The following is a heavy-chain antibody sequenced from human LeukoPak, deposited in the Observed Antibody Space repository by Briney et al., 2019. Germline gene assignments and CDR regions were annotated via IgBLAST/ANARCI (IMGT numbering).Heavy chain of an antibody. CDR3: ARRAVVAAAVSYFDY. CDR1: GGPISNRTCY. J-gene: IGHJ4*02. V-gene: IGHV4-39*01. Sequence: PSETLSLTCSVSGGPISNRTCYWGWIRRPPGKGLEWSGGVYYTGTTYDSPSLNRRITVSIDTSNKQFSLRLTSVTAADTAVYYCARRAVVAAAVSYFDYWGQGILVTVSS. D-gene: IGHD2-2*01. CDR2: VYYTGTT.